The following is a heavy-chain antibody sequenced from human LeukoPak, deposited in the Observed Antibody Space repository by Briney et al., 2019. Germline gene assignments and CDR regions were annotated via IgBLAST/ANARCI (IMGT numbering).Heavy chain of an antibody. CDR3: AKELRDGDYSSDY. Sequence: GGSLRLSCAASGFIFSNYAMTWVRQAPGEGLEWVSAISVINGTYYADSVKGRFTISRDNSKNTLYLQMNSLRAEDTAVYYCAKELRDGDYSSDYWGQGTLVTVSS. CDR2: ISVINGT. CDR1: GFIFSNYA. D-gene: IGHD4-17*01. V-gene: IGHV3-23*01. J-gene: IGHJ4*02.